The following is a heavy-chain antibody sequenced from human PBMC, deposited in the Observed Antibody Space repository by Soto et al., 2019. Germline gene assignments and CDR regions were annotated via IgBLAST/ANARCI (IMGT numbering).Heavy chain of an antibody. V-gene: IGHV5-10-1*01. CDR1: GYSFTSFW. Sequence: GESLKISCKGSGYSFTSFWISWVRQMPGKGLEWMGRIDPSDSYTNYSPSLQGHVTISADKPISTAYLQWNSLKASDTAMYFCATTVTTGAYGMDVWGQGTTVTVS. J-gene: IGHJ6*02. CDR2: IDPSDSYT. CDR3: ATTVTTGAYGMDV. D-gene: IGHD4-17*01.